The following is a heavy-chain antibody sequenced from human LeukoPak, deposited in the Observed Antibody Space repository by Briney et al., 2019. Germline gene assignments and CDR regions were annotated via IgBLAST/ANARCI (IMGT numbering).Heavy chain of an antibody. CDR2: IKQDGSEK. V-gene: IGHV3-7*01. D-gene: IGHD2-2*01. J-gene: IGHJ6*03. Sequence: GGSLRLSCAASGFTFSSYWMSWVRQAPGRGLEWVANIKQDGSEKYYVDSVKGRFTISRDNAKNSLYLQMNSLRAEDTAVYYCARDVVYSDTTYYYYYMDVWGKGTTVTVSS. CDR3: ARDVVYSDTTYYYYYMDV. CDR1: GFTFSSYW.